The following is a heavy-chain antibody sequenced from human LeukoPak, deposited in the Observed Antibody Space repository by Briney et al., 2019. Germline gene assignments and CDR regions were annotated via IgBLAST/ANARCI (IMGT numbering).Heavy chain of an antibody. V-gene: IGHV1-18*01. Sequence: GASVKVSCKASGYAFDYYGITWVRQAPGRGLEWMGWISAYNGNTNYAQKLQGRVTMTTDTSTSTAYMELRSLRSDDTAVYYCARVTMVRGVISKNSDYWGQGTLVTVSS. D-gene: IGHD3-10*01. J-gene: IGHJ4*02. CDR3: ARVTMVRGVISKNSDY. CDR2: ISAYNGNT. CDR1: GYAFDYYG.